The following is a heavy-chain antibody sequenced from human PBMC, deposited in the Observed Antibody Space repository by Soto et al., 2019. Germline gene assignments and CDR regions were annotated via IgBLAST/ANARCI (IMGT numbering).Heavy chain of an antibody. CDR2: IWYDGSNK. J-gene: IGHJ6*03. D-gene: IGHD6-6*01. CDR3: ARWYSSSSADYYYYYYMDV. Sequence: GESLKISCAASGFTFSSYGMHWVRPAPGKGLDWVAVIWYDGSNKYYADSVKGRFTISRDNSKSTLYLQMNSLRAEDTAVYYCARWYSSSSADYYYYYYMDVWGKGTTVTVSS. V-gene: IGHV3-33*01. CDR1: GFTFSSYG.